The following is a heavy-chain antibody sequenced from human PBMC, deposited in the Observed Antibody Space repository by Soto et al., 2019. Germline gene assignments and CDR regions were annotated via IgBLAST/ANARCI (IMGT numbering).Heavy chain of an antibody. J-gene: IGHJ4*02. CDR3: ARFNWGSDY. D-gene: IGHD7-27*01. Sequence: QVQLQESGPGLVKPSETLSLTCTVSGGSVSSGSYYWSWIRQPPGQGLEWIGYIYYSGSTNYNPSLKSRVTIAVNTYKNQFSLKLSSVTAADTAVYYCARFNWGSDYWGQGTLVTVSS. CDR1: GGSVSSGSYY. CDR2: IYYSGST. V-gene: IGHV4-61*01.